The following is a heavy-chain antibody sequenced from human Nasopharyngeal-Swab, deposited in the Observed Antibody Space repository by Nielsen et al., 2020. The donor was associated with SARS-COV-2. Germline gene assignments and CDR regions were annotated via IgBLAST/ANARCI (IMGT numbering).Heavy chain of an antibody. CDR3: ARVGLFDY. J-gene: IGHJ4*02. CDR1: GFTFSDYH. V-gene: IGHV3-11*04. Sequence: GESLKISCAASGFTFSDYHMSWIRQAPGKGLEWVSYISGRGTNIYYAESVKGRFTISRDNAKNSLYLQLNSLRAEDTTVYYCARVGLFDYWGQGTLVTVSS. CDR2: ISGRGTNI.